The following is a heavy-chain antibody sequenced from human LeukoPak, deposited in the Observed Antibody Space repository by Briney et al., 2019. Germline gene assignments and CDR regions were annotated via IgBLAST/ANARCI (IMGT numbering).Heavy chain of an antibody. J-gene: IGHJ3*02. CDR3: ARDHDYYPDAFDI. D-gene: IGHD3-16*01. Sequence: GSLRLSCAASGFTFSSYWMSWVRQAPGKGLEWVANIKQDGSEKYYVDSVKGRFTISRDNAKNSLYLQMNSLRAEDTAVYYCARDHDYYPDAFDIWGQGTMVTVSS. CDR1: GFTFSSYW. V-gene: IGHV3-7*01. CDR2: IKQDGSEK.